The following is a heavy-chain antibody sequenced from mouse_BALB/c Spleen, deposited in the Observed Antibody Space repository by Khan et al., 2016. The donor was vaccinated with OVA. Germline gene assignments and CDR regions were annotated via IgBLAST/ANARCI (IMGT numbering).Heavy chain of an antibody. CDR3: ARQKYGNYVSLDY. D-gene: IGHD2-10*02. CDR2: IWSGGST. V-gene: IGHV2-6-4*01. J-gene: IGHJ4*01. CDR1: GFSLSRYS. Sequence: QVQLKESGPGLVAPSQSLSITCTVSGFSLSRYSVHWVRQPPGKGLEWLGMIWSGGSTDYNSALTSRLSISKDNSKSQAFLKMNSLQTGDTAMYYCARQKYGNYVSLDYWGQGTSVTVSS.